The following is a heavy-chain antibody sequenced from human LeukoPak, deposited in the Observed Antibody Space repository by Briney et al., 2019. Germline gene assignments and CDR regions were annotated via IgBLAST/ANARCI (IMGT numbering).Heavy chain of an antibody. J-gene: IGHJ4*02. Sequence: PSETLSITCTVSGGSISSGGYSWSWIRQHPGKGLEWIGYIYYSGSTYYNPSLKSRVTISVDTSKNQFSLKLSSVTAADTAVYYCAGRTSFYDSSGYYYGADYWGQGTLVTVSS. CDR3: AGRTSFYDSSGYYYGADY. D-gene: IGHD3-22*01. CDR1: GGSISSGGYS. CDR2: IYYSGST. V-gene: IGHV4-31*03.